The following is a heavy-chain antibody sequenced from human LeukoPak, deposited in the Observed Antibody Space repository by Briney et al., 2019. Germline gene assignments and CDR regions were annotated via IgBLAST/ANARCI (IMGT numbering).Heavy chain of an antibody. CDR2: ISDSGGGT. CDR1: GFTFSSYA. CDR3: AKDKRFLEWLPRSGFDH. J-gene: IGHJ4*02. D-gene: IGHD3-3*01. Sequence: PGGSLRLSCAASGFTFSSYAMSWVRQAPGKGLEWVSAISDSGGGTNYADSVKGRFTISRDNSKNKLYLQMNSLRAEDTAVYYCAKDKRFLEWLPRSGFDHWGQGTLVTVSS. V-gene: IGHV3-23*01.